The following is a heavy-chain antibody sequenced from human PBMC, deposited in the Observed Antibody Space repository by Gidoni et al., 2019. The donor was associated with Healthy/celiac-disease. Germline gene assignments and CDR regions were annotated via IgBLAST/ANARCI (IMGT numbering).Heavy chain of an antibody. J-gene: IGHJ4*02. Sequence: QVQLQQWGAGLLKPSETLSLTCAVYGGSFRGYYWSWIRQPPGKGLEWIGEINHSGGTNYNPSLKSRFTISVDTSKNQFSLKLSSVTAEDTAVYYCARGPEGYCTNGVCPPSGDWGQGTLVTVSS. V-gene: IGHV4-34*01. D-gene: IGHD2-8*01. CDR1: GGSFRGYY. CDR3: ARGPEGYCTNGVCPPSGD. CDR2: INHSGGT.